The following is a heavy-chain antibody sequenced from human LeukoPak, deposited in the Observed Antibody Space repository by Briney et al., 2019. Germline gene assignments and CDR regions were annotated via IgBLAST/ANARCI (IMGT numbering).Heavy chain of an antibody. V-gene: IGHV3-48*04. D-gene: IGHD4-17*01. CDR1: GFTFSSYS. CDR3: ARARTTVTTEWYFDY. Sequence: PGGSLRLSCAASGFTFSSYSMNWVRQAPGKGLEWVSYISSSSSTIYYADSVKGRFTISRDNAKNSLYLQMNSLRAEDTAIYYCARARTTVTTEWYFDYWGQGTLVTVSS. CDR2: ISSSSSTI. J-gene: IGHJ4*02.